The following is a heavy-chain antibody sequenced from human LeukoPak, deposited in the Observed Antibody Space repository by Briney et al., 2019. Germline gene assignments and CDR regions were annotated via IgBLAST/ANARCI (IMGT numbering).Heavy chain of an antibody. CDR1: GNIFTGYY. CDR3: ARAGAAAVPDWYFDL. V-gene: IGHV1-2*02. CDR2: INPNNGGA. Sequence: ASVKVSCKTSGNIFTGYYIHWVRQAPGRGLEWMGWINPNNGGANFAQKFQGRVTFSRDSSISTVYMDLSRLRSDDTAVYYCARAGAAAVPDWYFDLWGRGTLVTVSS. J-gene: IGHJ2*01. D-gene: IGHD6-13*01.